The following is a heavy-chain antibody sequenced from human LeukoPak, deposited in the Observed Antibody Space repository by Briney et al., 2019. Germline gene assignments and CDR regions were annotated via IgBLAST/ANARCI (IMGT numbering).Heavy chain of an antibody. D-gene: IGHD6-13*01. Sequence: GGSLRLSCAASGFTFSSYAMSWVRQAPGEGLEWVSVISDSGGITYYADSVKGRFTISRDNSKNTLYLHMNSLRAEDTAVYYCAKGEGIIAAPGTNWGQGTLVTVSS. CDR1: GFTFSSYA. CDR3: AKGEGIIAAPGTN. J-gene: IGHJ4*02. CDR2: ISDSGGIT. V-gene: IGHV3-23*01.